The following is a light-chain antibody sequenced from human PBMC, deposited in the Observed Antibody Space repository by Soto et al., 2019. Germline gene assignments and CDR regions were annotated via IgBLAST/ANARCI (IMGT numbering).Light chain of an antibody. J-gene: IGKJ4*01. CDR3: QHRSNWPPAT. Sequence: EIVLTQSPATLSLSPGERATLSCRASQSVSSYLAWYQQKPGQAPRLLVYDASNRATGIPARFSGSGSGTDFTLTISSLEPEDFAVYYCQHRSNWPPATFGGGTKVEIK. CDR1: QSVSSY. V-gene: IGKV3-11*01. CDR2: DAS.